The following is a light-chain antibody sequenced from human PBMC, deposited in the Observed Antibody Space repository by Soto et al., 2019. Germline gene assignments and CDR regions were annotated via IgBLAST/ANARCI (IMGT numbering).Light chain of an antibody. V-gene: IGLV4-60*03. CDR3: ETSDSNSRV. J-gene: IGLJ1*01. CDR2: LEGSGSY. CDR1: SGHSSYI. Sequence: QLMLTQSSSASASLGSSVKLTCTLSSGHSSYIIAWHQQQPGKAPRYLMKLEGSGSYNKGSGVPDRFSGSSSGADRYLTISNLQSEDEADYYCETSDSNSRVFGTGTKLTVL.